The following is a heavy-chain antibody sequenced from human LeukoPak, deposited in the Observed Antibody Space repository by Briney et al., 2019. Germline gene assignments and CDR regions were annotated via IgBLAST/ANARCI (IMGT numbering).Heavy chain of an antibody. CDR1: GFTFRNYW. CDR3: VSCGQQLAPIDY. V-gene: IGHV3-74*01. D-gene: IGHD6-13*01. J-gene: IGHJ4*02. Sequence: GGSLRLSCAASGFTFRNYWMHWVRQAPGKGLVWVARINSDGSSTTYADSVKGRFTISRDNAKNTLYLQMNSPRAEDTAVYYCVSCGQQLAPIDYRGQGALVTVSS. CDR2: INSDGSST.